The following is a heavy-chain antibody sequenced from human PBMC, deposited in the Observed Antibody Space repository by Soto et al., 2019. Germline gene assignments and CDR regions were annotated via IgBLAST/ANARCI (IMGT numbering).Heavy chain of an antibody. Sequence: SVKVSCKASGGTFSSYAISWVRQAPGQGLEWMGGIIPIFGTANYAQKFQGRVTITADESTSTAYMELSSLRSEDTAVYYCARFRGVGATASYYYYGMDVWGQGTTVTV. CDR1: GGTFSSYA. V-gene: IGHV1-69*13. CDR2: IIPIFGTA. CDR3: ARFRGVGATASYYYYGMDV. J-gene: IGHJ6*02. D-gene: IGHD1-26*01.